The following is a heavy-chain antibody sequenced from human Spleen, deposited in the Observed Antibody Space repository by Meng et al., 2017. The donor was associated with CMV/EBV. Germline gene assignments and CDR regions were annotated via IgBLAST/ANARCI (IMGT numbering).Heavy chain of an antibody. CDR1: GGTFSSYA. V-gene: IGHV1-69*05. CDR3: ARVREYSSSSVSIYYYGMDV. D-gene: IGHD6-6*01. Sequence: SVKVSCKASGGTFSSYAISWVRQAPGQGLEWMGGIIPIFGTANYAQKFQGRVTITTDESTSTAYMELSSLRSEDTAVYYCARVREYSSSSVSIYYYGMDVWGQGTTVTVSS. CDR2: IIPIFGTA. J-gene: IGHJ6*02.